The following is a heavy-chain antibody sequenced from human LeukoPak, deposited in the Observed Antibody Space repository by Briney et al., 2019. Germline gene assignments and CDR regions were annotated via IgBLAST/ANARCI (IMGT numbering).Heavy chain of an antibody. Sequence: ASVKVSCKASGYTFTSYYMHWVRQAPGQGLEWMGIINPSGGSRSDAQKFQDRVTMTRDTSTSTVYMELSSLRSEDTAVYYCARDYCSGGSCYFDYWGPGTLVTVSS. D-gene: IGHD2-15*01. CDR2: INPSGGSR. CDR1: GYTFTSYY. J-gene: IGHJ4*02. V-gene: IGHV1-46*01. CDR3: ARDYCSGGSCYFDY.